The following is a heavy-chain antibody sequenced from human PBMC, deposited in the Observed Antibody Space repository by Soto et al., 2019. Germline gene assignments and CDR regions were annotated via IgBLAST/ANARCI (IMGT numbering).Heavy chain of an antibody. CDR1: GYTFSSYG. D-gene: IGHD3-10*01. Sequence: QVQLVQSGAEVKKPGASVKVSCKASGYTFSSYGISWVRQVPGQGLEWMGWISAYSANTKYTQRFQGRVTMTPDTSTSTAYMELRSLRSDDTAVYYCAREGYYSGARTEYITIDYWGQGTLVTVSS. V-gene: IGHV1-18*01. J-gene: IGHJ4*02. CDR3: AREGYYSGARTEYITIDY. CDR2: ISAYSANT.